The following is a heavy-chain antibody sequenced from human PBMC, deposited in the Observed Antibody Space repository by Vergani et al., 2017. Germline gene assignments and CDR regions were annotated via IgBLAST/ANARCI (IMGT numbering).Heavy chain of an antibody. CDR2: IYYSGST. CDR1: GGSISSGGYY. D-gene: IGHD3-3*01. V-gene: IGHV4-31*03. Sequence: QVQLQQWGAGLLKPSQTLSLTCPVSGGSISSGGYYLSWIRPHPGKGLEWIGYIYYSGSTYYNPSRKSRVTISVDTSKNQFSLKLSSVTAADTAVYYCASSPLRFSDFDYWGQGTRVTVSS. CDR3: ASSPLRFSDFDY. J-gene: IGHJ4*02.